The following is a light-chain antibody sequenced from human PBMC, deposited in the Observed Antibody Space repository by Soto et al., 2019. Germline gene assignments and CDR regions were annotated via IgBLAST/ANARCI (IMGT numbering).Light chain of an antibody. V-gene: IGLV1-40*01. CDR3: QSYDSSLSGEV. Sequence: QSVLTQPPSVSGAPGQRVTISCTGSSSNIGAGYDVHWYQQLPGTAPKLLIYGNSNRPSGVPDRFSGSKSGTSASLAITGXXXXXXXXXYXQSYDSSLSGEVFGGGTKL. CDR1: SSNIGAGYD. J-gene: IGLJ2*01. CDR2: GNS.